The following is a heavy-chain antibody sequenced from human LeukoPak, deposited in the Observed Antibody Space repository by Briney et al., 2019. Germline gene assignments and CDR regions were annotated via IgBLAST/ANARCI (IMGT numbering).Heavy chain of an antibody. Sequence: GGSLRLSCAASGFTFNNYAMSWVRQAPGKGLEWVSGISGSGDNAYYADSVKGRFTISRDNSKNTLYLQMNSLRAEDTAVYYCANDFDYWGQGTLVTVSS. CDR2: ISGSGDNA. CDR1: GFTFNNYA. V-gene: IGHV3-23*01. J-gene: IGHJ4*02. CDR3: ANDFDY.